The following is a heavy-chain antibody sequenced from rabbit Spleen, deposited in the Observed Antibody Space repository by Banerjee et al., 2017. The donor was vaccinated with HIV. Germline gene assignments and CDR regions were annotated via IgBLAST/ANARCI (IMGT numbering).Heavy chain of an antibody. D-gene: IGHD1-1*01. CDR1: GFSFSAYY. CDR2: IYVNSGST. J-gene: IGHJ4*01. CDR3: ARALYSGTVNNL. V-gene: IGHV1S43*01. Sequence: QEQLVESGGDLVQPEGSLTLTCTVSGFSFSAYYMCWVRQAPGKGLELIGCIYVNSGSTWYASWVNGRFTISRSTSLNTVDLKMTSLTAADTATYFCARALYSGTVNNLWGPGTLVTVS.